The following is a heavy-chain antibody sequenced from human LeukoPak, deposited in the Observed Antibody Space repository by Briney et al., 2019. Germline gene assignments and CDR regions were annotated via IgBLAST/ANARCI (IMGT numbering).Heavy chain of an antibody. CDR2: INPNSGGT. D-gene: IGHD2-15*01. CDR3: ARETLMCSGGSCYSIDD. Sequence: GASVKVSCKASGYTFTGYYMHWVRQAPGQGLEWMGWINPNSGGTNYAQKFQGRVTMTRDTSISTAYMELSRLRSDDTAVYYCARETLMCSGGSCYSIDDWGQGTLVTVSS. CDR1: GYTFTGYY. V-gene: IGHV1-2*02. J-gene: IGHJ4*02.